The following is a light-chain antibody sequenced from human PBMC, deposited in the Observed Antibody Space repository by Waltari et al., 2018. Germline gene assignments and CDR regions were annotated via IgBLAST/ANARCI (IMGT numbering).Light chain of an antibody. CDR1: QSISTY. Sequence: DIQMTQSPSSLSASVGHRVTITCQASQSISTYLHWYQQKPGKAPKLLVYASSNFQTGVSSRFSGSGSGTDFTLTISSLEPEDFATYYCQQTYGSPPTFGPGTKVDI. V-gene: IGKV1-39*01. J-gene: IGKJ3*01. CDR3: QQTYGSPPT. CDR2: ASS.